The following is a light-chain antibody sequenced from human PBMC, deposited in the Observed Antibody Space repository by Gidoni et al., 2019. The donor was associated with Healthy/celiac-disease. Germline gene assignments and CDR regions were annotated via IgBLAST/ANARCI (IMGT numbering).Light chain of an antibody. CDR3: QQYYSTPWT. Sequence: DIVMNKSPDSLAVSLGERATLHCKSSQSVLYSSNHKNYLAWYQQKPGQPPKLLIYWASTRESGVPDRFSGSGSGTDFTLTISSLQAEDVAVYYCQQYYSTPWTFGQGTKVEIK. V-gene: IGKV4-1*01. CDR2: WAS. CDR1: QSVLYSSNHKNY. J-gene: IGKJ1*01.